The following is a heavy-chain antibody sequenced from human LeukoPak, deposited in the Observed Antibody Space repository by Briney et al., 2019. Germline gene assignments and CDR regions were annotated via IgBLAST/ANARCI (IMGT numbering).Heavy chain of an antibody. CDR3: ARKPIINNAWYYFDY. CDR2: INHSGST. D-gene: IGHD1/OR15-1a*01. Sequence: ASETLSLTCAVYGGSFSGYYWSWIRQPPGKGLEWIGEINHSGSTNYNPSLKSRVTISVDTSKNQFSLKLSSVTAADTAVYYCARKPIINNAWYYFDYWGQGTLVTVSS. J-gene: IGHJ4*02. V-gene: IGHV4-34*01. CDR1: GGSFSGYY.